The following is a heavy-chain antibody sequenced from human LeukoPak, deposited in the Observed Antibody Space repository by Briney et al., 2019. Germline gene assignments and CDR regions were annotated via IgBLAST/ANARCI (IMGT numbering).Heavy chain of an antibody. CDR1: GGTFSSYA. CDR2: IIPILGIA. J-gene: IGHJ6*02. V-gene: IGHV1-69*04. Sequence: GASVKVSCKASGGTFSSYAISWVRQAPGQGLEWMGRIIPILGIANYAQKFQGRVTITADKSTSTAYMELSSLRSEDTAVYYCARFGGLGLEGHYFGMDVWGQGTTVTVSS. D-gene: IGHD3-16*01. CDR3: ARFGGLGLEGHYFGMDV.